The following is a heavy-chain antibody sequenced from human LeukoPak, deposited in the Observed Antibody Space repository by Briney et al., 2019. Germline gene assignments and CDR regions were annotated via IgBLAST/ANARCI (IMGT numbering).Heavy chain of an antibody. CDR2: IYHSGST. Sequence: SETLSLTCTVSGYSISSGYYWGWIRQPPGKGLAWIGSIYHSGSTYYNPSLKSRVTISVHTSKNQFSLKLSSVTAAHTAVYYCARVSYSSSSGFDYWGQGTLVTVSS. D-gene: IGHD6-6*01. CDR3: ARVSYSSSSGFDY. CDR1: GYSISSGYY. V-gene: IGHV4-38-2*02. J-gene: IGHJ4*02.